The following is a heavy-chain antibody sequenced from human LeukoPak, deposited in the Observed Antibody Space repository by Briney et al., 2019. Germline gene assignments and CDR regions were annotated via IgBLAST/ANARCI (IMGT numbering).Heavy chain of an antibody. V-gene: IGHV3-74*03. Sequence: GGSLRLSCAASGFTFSNYFMHWVRQAPGKGLVWVSRINSDGTTTMYADSVKGRFTISRDNAKNMLYLQMNSLRDEDTAVYYCARRVDATRWFDPWGQGTLVAVSS. CDR3: ARRVDATRWFDP. D-gene: IGHD2-15*01. CDR1: GFTFSNYF. J-gene: IGHJ5*02. CDR2: INSDGTTT.